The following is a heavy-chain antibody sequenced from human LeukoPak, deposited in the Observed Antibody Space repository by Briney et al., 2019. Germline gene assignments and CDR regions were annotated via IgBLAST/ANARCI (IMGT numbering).Heavy chain of an antibody. Sequence: GGSLRLSCAASGFTFDDYAMHWVRQAPGKGLEWVSGISWNSGSIGHADSVKGRFTISRDNAKNSLYLQMNSLRAEDTALYHCAKDDYFDYWGQGTLVTVSS. V-gene: IGHV3-9*01. CDR2: ISWNSGSI. CDR3: AKDDYFDY. CDR1: GFTFDDYA. J-gene: IGHJ4*02.